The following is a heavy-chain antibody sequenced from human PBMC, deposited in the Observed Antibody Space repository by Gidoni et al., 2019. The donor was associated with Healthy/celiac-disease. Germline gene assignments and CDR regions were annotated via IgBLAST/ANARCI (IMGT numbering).Heavy chain of an antibody. CDR2: ISGSGGST. Sequence: CAASGFTFSSYAMSWVRQAPGKGLEVVSAISGSGGSTYYADSVKGRFTISRDNSKNTLYLQMNSLRAEDTAVYYCAKDLRVGATRGAFDIWGQGTMVTVSS. J-gene: IGHJ3*02. CDR3: AKDLRVGATRGAFDI. D-gene: IGHD1-26*01. V-gene: IGHV3-23*01. CDR1: GFTFSSYA.